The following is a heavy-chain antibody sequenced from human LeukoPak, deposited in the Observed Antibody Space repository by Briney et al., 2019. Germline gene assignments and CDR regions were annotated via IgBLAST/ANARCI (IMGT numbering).Heavy chain of an antibody. CDR3: AKQLGYCSDGSCYFPY. CDR1: GFTFSSSA. V-gene: IGHV3-23*01. Sequence: GGSLRLSCAASGFTFSSSAMSWVRQAPGKGLEWVSAISNNGGYTYYADSVQGRFTISRDNSKSTLCLQMNSLRAEDTAVYYCAKQLGYCSDGSCYFPYWGQGALVTVSS. D-gene: IGHD2-15*01. J-gene: IGHJ4*02. CDR2: ISNNGGYT.